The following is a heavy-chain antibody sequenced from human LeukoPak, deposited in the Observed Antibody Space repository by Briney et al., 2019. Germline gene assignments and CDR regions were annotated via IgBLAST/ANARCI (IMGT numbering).Heavy chain of an antibody. Sequence: ASVKVSCKASGYIFTSYYMHWVRQAPGQGLEWMGIISPSVGSTTYAQKFQGRATMTRDTSTSTVYMELSSLRSEDTAVYYCAGAGRVGSEARSWFDPWGQGTLVTVSS. J-gene: IGHJ5*02. CDR3: AGAGRVGSEARSWFDP. CDR1: GYIFTSYY. CDR2: ISPSVGST. V-gene: IGHV1-46*01. D-gene: IGHD1-26*01.